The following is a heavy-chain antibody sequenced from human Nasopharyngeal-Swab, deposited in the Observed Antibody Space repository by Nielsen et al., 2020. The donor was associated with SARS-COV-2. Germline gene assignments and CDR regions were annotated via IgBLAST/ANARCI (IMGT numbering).Heavy chain of an antibody. V-gene: IGHV4-4*02. J-gene: IGHJ4*02. D-gene: IGHD1-1*01. CDR3: ARGGHWMFPY. CDR1: GDSVGSDYW. CDR2: IHLRGT. Sequence: SQTLSLTCAVSGDSVGSDYWWSWVRQAPGKGLEWIGEIHLRGTNYNPTLKSRVSLSLDKSKNQFSLNLSSVTAADTAVYYCARGGHWMFPYWSQGTLVTVSS.